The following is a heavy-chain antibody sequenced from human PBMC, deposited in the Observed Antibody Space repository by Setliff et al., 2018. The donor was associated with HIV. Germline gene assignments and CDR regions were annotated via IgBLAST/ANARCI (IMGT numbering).Heavy chain of an antibody. CDR1: GGSIKSSSDY. Sequence: PSETLSLTCTVSGGSIKSSSDYWGWIRQPPGKGLEWIGTIYYSGSTYYNPSLKSRVTISVDTSKNQFSLKLSSVTAADTTVYYCARHSGLGGYYSPFDYWGQGTLVTVS. J-gene: IGHJ4*02. CDR2: IYYSGST. D-gene: IGHD3-22*01. V-gene: IGHV4-39*01. CDR3: ARHSGLGGYYSPFDY.